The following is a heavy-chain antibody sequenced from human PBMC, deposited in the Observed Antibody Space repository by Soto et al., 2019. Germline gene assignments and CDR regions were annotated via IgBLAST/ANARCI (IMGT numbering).Heavy chain of an antibody. J-gene: IGHJ6*02. V-gene: IGHV1-46*01. CDR3: ARDGGYFSGGSCNRHPTNYYYGMDV. Sequence: ASVKVSCKASGYTFTSYYMHWVRQAPGQGLEWMGIINPSGGSTSYAQKFQGRVTMTRDTSTSTVYMELSSLRSEDTAVYYCARDGGYFSGGSCNRHPTNYYYGMDVWGQGTTVTVSS. CDR2: INPSGGST. CDR1: GYTFTSYY. D-gene: IGHD2-15*01.